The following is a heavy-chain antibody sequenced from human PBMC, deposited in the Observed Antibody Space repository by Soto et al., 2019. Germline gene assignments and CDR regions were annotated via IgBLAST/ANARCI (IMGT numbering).Heavy chain of an antibody. D-gene: IGHD1-1*01. CDR1: GVSINSGGYY. J-gene: IGHJ3*02. CDR3: ARGSQLERDALDI. Sequence: QVQLQESGPGLVKPSQTLSLTCSVSGVSINSGGYYWSWIRHHPGKGPEWIGYIYYTGHTFYNPSLKSRVAMSLDTSKNQFSLKLSSVTAADTAVYYCARGSQLERDALDIWGQGTMVTVSS. V-gene: IGHV4-31*03. CDR2: IYYTGHT.